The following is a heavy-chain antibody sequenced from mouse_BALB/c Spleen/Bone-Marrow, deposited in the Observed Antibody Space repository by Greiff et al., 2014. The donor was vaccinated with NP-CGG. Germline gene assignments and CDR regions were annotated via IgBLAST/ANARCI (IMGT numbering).Heavy chain of an antibody. V-gene: IGHV3-1*02. D-gene: IGHD2-4*01. CDR2: INYSGST. CDR1: GYSITSGYS. J-gene: IGHJ1*01. CDR3: ARSTTMTYYWYFDV. Sequence: EVKLVESGPDLVKPSQSLSLTCTVTGYSITSGYSWHWIRQLPGNKLEWMGYINYSGSTNYNPSLKSRISITRDTAKNQFFLQLNSVTTEDTATYYCARSTTMTYYWYFDVWGAGTTVTVSS.